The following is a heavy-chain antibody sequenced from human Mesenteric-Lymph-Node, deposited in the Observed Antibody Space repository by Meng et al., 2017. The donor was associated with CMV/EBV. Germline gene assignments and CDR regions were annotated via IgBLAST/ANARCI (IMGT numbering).Heavy chain of an antibody. V-gene: IGHV3-23*01. Sequence: GESLKISCAASGFTLDNYSMNWVRQAPGKGLEWVSSISGSGDSTYYADSVKRRFTISRDISKNTLYLQMNSLRAEDTAVFYCAKTQGYYHDGSGYFADYWGQGTLVTVSS. CDR1: GFTLDNYS. CDR3: AKTQGYYHDGSGYFADY. D-gene: IGHD3-22*01. CDR2: ISGSGDST. J-gene: IGHJ4*02.